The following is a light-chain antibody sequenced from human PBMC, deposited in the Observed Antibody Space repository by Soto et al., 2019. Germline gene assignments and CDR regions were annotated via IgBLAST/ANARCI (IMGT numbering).Light chain of an antibody. CDR1: SSDVGGYKF. V-gene: IGLV2-14*01. CDR3: SSYTTSSTRV. Sequence: QSVLTQPASVSGSPGQSITISCTGTSSDVGGYKFVSWHQQHPGKAPKLMIYEVSNRPSGVSNRFSGSKSGNTASLTISGLQAEDEADYYCSSYTTSSTRVFGGGTKVTVL. J-gene: IGLJ3*02. CDR2: EVS.